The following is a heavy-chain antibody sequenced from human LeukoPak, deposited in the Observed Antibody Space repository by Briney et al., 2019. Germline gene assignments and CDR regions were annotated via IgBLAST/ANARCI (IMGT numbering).Heavy chain of an antibody. J-gene: IGHJ6*02. CDR2: INHSGST. V-gene: IGHV4-39*07. CDR1: GGSISSRDYY. Sequence: PSETLSLTCTVSGGSISSRDYYWGWIRQPPGKGLEWIGEINHSGSTNYNPSLKSRVTISVDTSKNQFSLKLSSVTAADTAVYYCASLNYYYYGMDVWGQGTTVTVSS. CDR3: ASLNYYYYGMDV.